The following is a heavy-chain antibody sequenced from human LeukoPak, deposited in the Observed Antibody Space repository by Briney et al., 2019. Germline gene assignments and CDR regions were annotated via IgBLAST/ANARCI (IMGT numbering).Heavy chain of an antibody. CDR1: GGSISSSSYY. J-gene: IGHJ4*02. CDR3: ARVWYCSGGSCYSIRPFPSSPLDY. D-gene: IGHD2-15*01. CDR2: IYYSGST. V-gene: IGHV4-39*07. Sequence: SETLSLTCTVSGGSISSSSYYWGWIRQPPGKGLEWIGSIYYSGSTYYNPSLKSRVTISVDTSKNQFSLKLSSVTAADTAVYYCARVWYCSGGSCYSIRPFPSSPLDYWGQGTLVTVSS.